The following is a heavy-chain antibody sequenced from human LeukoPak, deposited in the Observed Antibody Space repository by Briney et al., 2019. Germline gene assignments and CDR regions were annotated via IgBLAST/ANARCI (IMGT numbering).Heavy chain of an antibody. CDR1: GVSISSNY. CDR3: ARSSGWCDY. Sequence: SETLSLTCTVSGVSISSNYWNWIRQPPGKGLEWIGYMSYSGSTNYNPSLKSRVTISIDTSKNQFSLKLSSVTAADTAVYYCARSSGWCDYWGQGTLVTVSS. CDR2: MSYSGST. D-gene: IGHD6-19*01. J-gene: IGHJ4*02. V-gene: IGHV4-59*01.